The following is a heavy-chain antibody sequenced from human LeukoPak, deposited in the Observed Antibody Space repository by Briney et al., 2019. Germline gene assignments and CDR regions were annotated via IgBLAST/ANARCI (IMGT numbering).Heavy chain of an antibody. CDR1: GFTFSSYA. Sequence: GGSLRLSCAASGFTFSSYAMSWVRQAPGKGLEWVSVIYSGGSTYYADSVKGRFTISRDNSKNTLYLQMNSLRAEDTAVYYCARDQLWSSGWQNYYGMDVWGQGTTVTVSS. CDR3: ARDQLWSSGWQNYYGMDV. CDR2: IYSGGST. J-gene: IGHJ6*02. D-gene: IGHD6-19*01. V-gene: IGHV3-66*01.